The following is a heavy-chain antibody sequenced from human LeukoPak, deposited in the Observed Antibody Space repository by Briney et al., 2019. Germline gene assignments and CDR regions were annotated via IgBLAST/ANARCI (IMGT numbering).Heavy chain of an antibody. J-gene: IGHJ4*02. D-gene: IGHD5-24*01. Sequence: GGSLRLSCAASGFTFSSYGMHWVRQGPGKGLVWVSRISADGSSPSYADSVKGRFTISRDNAKNTLFLQMNSLRAEDTAVYYCARSREPGRDGDYWGQGTQVTVSS. V-gene: IGHV3-74*01. CDR2: ISADGSSP. CDR3: ARSREPGRDGDY. CDR1: GFTFSSYG.